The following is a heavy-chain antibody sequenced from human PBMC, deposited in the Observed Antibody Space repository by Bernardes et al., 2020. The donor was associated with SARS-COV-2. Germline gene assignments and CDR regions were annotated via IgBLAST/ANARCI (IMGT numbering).Heavy chain of an antibody. J-gene: IGHJ3*02. V-gene: IGHV4-4*07. CDR3: ARDVTIFGVVMGDAFDI. CDR1: GGSISSYY. D-gene: IGHD3-3*01. Sequence: SETLSLTCTVSGGSISSYYWSWIRQPAGKGLEWIGRIYTSGSTNYNPSLKSRVTMSVDTSKNQFSLKLSSVTAADTAVYYCARDVTIFGVVMGDAFDIWGQGTMVTVSS. CDR2: IYTSGST.